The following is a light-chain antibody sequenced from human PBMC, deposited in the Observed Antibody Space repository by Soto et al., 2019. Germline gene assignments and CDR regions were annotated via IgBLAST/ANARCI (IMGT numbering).Light chain of an antibody. CDR2: EVS. J-gene: IGLJ3*02. CDR3: SAYAGSNDRV. Sequence: QSVLTQPPSASGSPGQSVTISSTGTSSDVGGYNYVSWYQQHPGKAPKLMIYEVSKRPSGVPDRFSGSKSGNTASLTVSGLQAEDEADYYCSAYAGSNDRVFGGGTKLTVL. CDR1: SSDVGGYNY. V-gene: IGLV2-8*01.